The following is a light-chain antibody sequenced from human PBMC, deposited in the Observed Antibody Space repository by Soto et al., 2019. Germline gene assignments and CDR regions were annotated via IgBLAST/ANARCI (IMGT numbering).Light chain of an antibody. V-gene: IGKV3-20*01. CDR3: QQYYRSPPRT. J-gene: IGKJ2*01. Sequence: EMVFPQSPGTPSLSQGKRATISCTASQSVNYVAWYQQKAGQGPSLLIYVASNMATGIPDWCSASGSGTDFTLTISSLETEDSAVYYCQQYYRSPPRTFGQGNKLEIK. CDR2: VAS. CDR1: QSVNY.